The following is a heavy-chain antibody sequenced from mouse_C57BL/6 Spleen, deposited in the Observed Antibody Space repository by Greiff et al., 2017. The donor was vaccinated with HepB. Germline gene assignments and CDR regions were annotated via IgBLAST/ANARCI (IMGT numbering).Heavy chain of an antibody. D-gene: IGHD2-3*01. V-gene: IGHV5-17*01. Sequence: EVHLVESGGGLVKPGGSLKLSCAASGFTFSDYGMHWVRQAPEKGLEWVAYISSGSSTIYYADTVKGRFTISRDNAKNTLFLQMTSLRSEDTAMYDGARSGYYPWFAYWGQGTLVTVSA. CDR2: ISSGSSTI. CDR1: GFTFSDYG. CDR3: ARSGYYPWFAY. J-gene: IGHJ3*01.